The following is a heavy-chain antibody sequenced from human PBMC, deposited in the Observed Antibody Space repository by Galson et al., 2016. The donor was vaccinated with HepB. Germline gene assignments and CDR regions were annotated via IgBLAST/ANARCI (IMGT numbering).Heavy chain of an antibody. CDR3: ARAYQYTLDY. V-gene: IGHV3-7*04. Sequence: SLRLSCAASGLTFSNFWMTWVRQAPGRGLEWVANLNQDGTEQHYLDSVRGRFTISRDNGKSSLFLQMNSLRAEDTAVYFCARAYQYTLDYWGQGTLVTVSS. CDR2: LNQDGTEQ. D-gene: IGHD1-1*01. CDR1: GLTFSNFW. J-gene: IGHJ4*02.